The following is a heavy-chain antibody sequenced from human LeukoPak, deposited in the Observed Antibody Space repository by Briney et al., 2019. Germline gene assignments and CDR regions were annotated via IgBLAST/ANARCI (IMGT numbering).Heavy chain of an antibody. CDR3: AREKLDGDYFFDY. Sequence: GGSLRLSCAASGFTFSTYWMSWVRQVPVKGLEWVANINQDGSEKYFVDSVKGRFTISRDNAKNSLYLQMNSLRAEDTAVYYCAREKLDGDYFFDYWGQGTLVTVSS. CDR2: INQDGSEK. CDR1: GFTFSTYW. D-gene: IGHD4-17*01. V-gene: IGHV3-7*01. J-gene: IGHJ4*02.